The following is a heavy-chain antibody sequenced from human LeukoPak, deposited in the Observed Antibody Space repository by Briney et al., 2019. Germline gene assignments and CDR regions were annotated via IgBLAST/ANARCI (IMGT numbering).Heavy chain of an antibody. D-gene: IGHD6-19*01. V-gene: IGHV3-48*01. CDR2: ISTSGGTI. Sequence: PGGSLRLSCAASGFTFSSSSMNWVRQAPEKGLEWVSYISTSGGTIYYADSVRGRFTISRDNSKNMLYLQMNSLRAEDTAVYYCVKLSSGSGSKFGFDSWGQGTLVTVSS. CDR3: VKLSSGSGSKFGFDS. CDR1: GFTFSSSS. J-gene: IGHJ4*02.